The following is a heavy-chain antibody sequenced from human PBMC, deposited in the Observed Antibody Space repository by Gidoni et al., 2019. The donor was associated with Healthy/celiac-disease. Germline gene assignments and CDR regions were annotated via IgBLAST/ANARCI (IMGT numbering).Heavy chain of an antibody. D-gene: IGHD1-26*01. CDR1: GFTFSDYY. CDR3: ARDSGSYFDY. V-gene: IGHV3-11*05. J-gene: IGHJ4*02. Sequence: QVQLVESGGGLVKPGGSLRPPCAASGFTFSDYYMSWIRQAPGKGPEWVSYISSSSSYTNYADSVKGRFTISRDNAKNSLYLQMNSLRAEDTAVYYCARDSGSYFDYWGQGTLVTVSS. CDR2: ISSSSSYT.